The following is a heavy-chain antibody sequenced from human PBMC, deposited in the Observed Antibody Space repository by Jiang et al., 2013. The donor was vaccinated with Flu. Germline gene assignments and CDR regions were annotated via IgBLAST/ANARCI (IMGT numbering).Heavy chain of an antibody. J-gene: IGHJ5*02. CDR3: ASTNDYGDFFSWFDP. V-gene: IGHV4-59*01. CDR2: IYYSGST. CDR1: GGSISSYY. Sequence: LLKPSETLSLTCTVSGGSISSYYWSWIRQPPGKGLEWIGYIYYSGSTNYNPFLKSRVTISVDTSKNQFSLKLSSVTAADTAVYYCASTNDYGDFFSWFDPWGQGTLVTVSS. D-gene: IGHD4-17*01.